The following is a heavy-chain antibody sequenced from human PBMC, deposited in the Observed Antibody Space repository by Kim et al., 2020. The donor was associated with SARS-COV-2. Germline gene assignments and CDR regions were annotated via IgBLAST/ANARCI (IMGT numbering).Heavy chain of an antibody. D-gene: IGHD6-13*01. CDR3: GEESSCWYGAFVI. Sequence: GGSLRLSCALSGFTFSSNAMCWVRQAPGKGLEWVSAISGSGGSTYYASAVEGWITISNNNTNNTLYQQMNILTAETAAVYYGGEESSCWYGAFVISGQAT. CDR1: GFTFSSNA. V-gene: IGHV3-23*01. CDR2: ISGSGGST. J-gene: IGHJ3*02.